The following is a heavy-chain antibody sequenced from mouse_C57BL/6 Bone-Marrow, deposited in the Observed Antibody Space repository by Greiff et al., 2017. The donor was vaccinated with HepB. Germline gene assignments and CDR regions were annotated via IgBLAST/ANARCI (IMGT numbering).Heavy chain of an antibody. CDR2: IYPGGGYT. Sequence: QVQLKQSGAELVRPGTSVKMSCKASGYTFTSYWIGWAKQRPGHGLEWIGDIYPGGGYTNYNEKFKGKATLTADTSSSTAYMQFSSLTSEDSAIYYGARYYSNYDYAMDYWGQGTSVTVSS. J-gene: IGHJ4*01. D-gene: IGHD2-5*01. V-gene: IGHV1-63*01. CDR3: ARYYSNYDYAMDY. CDR1: GYTFTSYW.